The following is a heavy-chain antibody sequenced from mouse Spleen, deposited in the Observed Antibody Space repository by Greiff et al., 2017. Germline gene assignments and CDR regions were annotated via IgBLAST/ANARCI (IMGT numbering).Heavy chain of an antibody. CDR2: IHPNSGSS. V-gene: IGHV1-64*01. Sequence: QVQLQQPGAELVKPGASVKLSCKASGYTFTSYWMHWVKQRPGQGLEWIGMIHPNSGSSNYNEKFKSKATLTVDKSSSTAYMQLSSLTSEDSAVYYCARYYGSTYVIAWFAYWGQGTLVTVSA. CDR3: ARYYGSTYVIAWFAY. J-gene: IGHJ3*01. CDR1: GYTFTSYW. D-gene: IGHD1-1*01.